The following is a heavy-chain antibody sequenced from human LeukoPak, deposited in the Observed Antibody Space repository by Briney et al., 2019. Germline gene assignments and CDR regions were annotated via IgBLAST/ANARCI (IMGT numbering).Heavy chain of an antibody. V-gene: IGHV4-59*08. Sequence: SETLSLTCTVSGTSITRTYWSWIRQPPGKGLEWIGYIHYSGSTNYNPSLKSRVTISVDTSKNQFSLKLSSVTAADTAVYYCARQGTAVAGNFDYWGQGTLVTVSS. J-gene: IGHJ4*02. D-gene: IGHD6-19*01. CDR1: GTSITRTY. CDR3: ARQGTAVAGNFDY. CDR2: IHYSGST.